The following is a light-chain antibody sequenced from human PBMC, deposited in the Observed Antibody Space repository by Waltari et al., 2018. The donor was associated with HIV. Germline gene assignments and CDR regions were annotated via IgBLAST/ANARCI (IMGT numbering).Light chain of an antibody. Sequence: DVVMTQSPLSLPVTLGQPASISCRSSQSLVYSDGNTYLNWFQQRPGQAPRRLLYKVSNRDSWGPDRFSGRGSGTDFTLKISRVEAEDVGVYYCMAGTHWSPYSFGQGTRLEIK. CDR1: QSLVYSDGNTY. CDR3: MAGTHWSPYS. CDR2: KVS. J-gene: IGKJ2*03. V-gene: IGKV2-30*01.